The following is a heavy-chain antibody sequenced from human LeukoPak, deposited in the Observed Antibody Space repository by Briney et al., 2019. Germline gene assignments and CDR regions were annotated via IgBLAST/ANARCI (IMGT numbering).Heavy chain of an antibody. Sequence: GGSLRLSCAVSGFTFHYWMAWVRQAPGKGLERVANIKEDGSERHCADSVRDRFTIYRDNAKSSLFLQMDSLRVEDTAVYYCVFQEPAPSTIFGTWGQGTLVTVSS. D-gene: IGHD3-9*01. V-gene: IGHV3-7*02. CDR1: GFTFHYW. CDR3: VFQEPAPSTIFGT. J-gene: IGHJ5*02. CDR2: IKEDGSER.